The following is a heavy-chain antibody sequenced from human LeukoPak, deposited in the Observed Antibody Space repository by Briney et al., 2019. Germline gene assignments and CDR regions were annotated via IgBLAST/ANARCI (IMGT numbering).Heavy chain of an antibody. CDR2: IYHSGST. Sequence: SETLSLTCTVSGYSISSGYYWGWIRQPPGKGLEWIGGIYHSGSTYYNPSLKSRVTISVDTSKNQFSLKLSSVTAADTAVYYCASAGEEITIFGVVMGYFDYWGQGTLVTVSS. CDR3: ASAGEEITIFGVVMGYFDY. V-gene: IGHV4-38-2*02. D-gene: IGHD3-3*01. CDR1: GYSISSGYY. J-gene: IGHJ4*02.